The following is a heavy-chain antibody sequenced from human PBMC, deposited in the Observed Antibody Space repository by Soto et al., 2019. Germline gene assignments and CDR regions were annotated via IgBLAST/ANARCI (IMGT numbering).Heavy chain of an antibody. V-gene: IGHV3-23*01. Sequence: EVQVLESGGGLVQPGGSLRLSCVGSGFTFSSHVMTWVRQAPGKGLERVSSINANGGSTYYAESVMGRFTISRDNSRNTLSLQMRSLRAEDTAVYYCAKGLDNTYWEGSWGQGTLVTVSS. CDR1: GFTFSSHV. J-gene: IGHJ5*02. D-gene: IGHD2-8*02. CDR2: INANGGST. CDR3: AKGLDNTYWEGS.